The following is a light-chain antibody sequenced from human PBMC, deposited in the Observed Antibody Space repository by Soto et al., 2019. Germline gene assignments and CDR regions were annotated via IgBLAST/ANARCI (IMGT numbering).Light chain of an antibody. V-gene: IGKV3-11*01. CDR2: DAS. J-gene: IGKJ3*01. CDR3: QHRHN. Sequence: DIVLTQSPATLSLSPGERATLSCRASQSVSRDFAWYQQKPGQAPRLLIYDASNRATGIPARFSGSGSGTDFTLPINSLHPEDFAVYYCQHRHNFGPGTKVDFK. CDR1: QSVSRD.